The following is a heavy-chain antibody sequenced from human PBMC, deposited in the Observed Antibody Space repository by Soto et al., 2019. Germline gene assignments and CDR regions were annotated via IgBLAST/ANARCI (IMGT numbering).Heavy chain of an antibody. CDR1: GASIKSTDYY. V-gene: IGHV4-30-4*01. J-gene: IGHJ5*02. D-gene: IGHD2-21*02. CDR3: VRTAREGAVAPHWFDR. Sequence: SEALSLTCTVSGASIKSTDYYWSWIRQAPGKGLEWIGYVYYTGSTYYNPSLMSRLTISVDTSKNQFSLKLTSVTAAETAVYYCVRTAREGAVAPHWFDRWGQGTQVTVSS. CDR2: VYYTGST.